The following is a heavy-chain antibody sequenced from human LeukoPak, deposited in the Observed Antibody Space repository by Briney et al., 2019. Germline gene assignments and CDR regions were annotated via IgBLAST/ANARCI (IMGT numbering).Heavy chain of an antibody. CDR3: ARVVVGVTNRFDP. J-gene: IGHJ5*02. D-gene: IGHD2-15*01. CDR1: GFIFSSYW. CDR2: INQAGSEK. Sequence: GGSLRLSCAASGFIFSSYWMSWVRQAPGKGLEWVANINQAGSEKYYVDSVKGRFTISRDNAKKSLFLQMNSLRAEDTAVYFCARVVVGVTNRFDPWGQGTLVIVSS. V-gene: IGHV3-7*05.